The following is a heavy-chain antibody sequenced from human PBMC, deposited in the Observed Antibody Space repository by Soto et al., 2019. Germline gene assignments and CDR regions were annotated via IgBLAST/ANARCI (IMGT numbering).Heavy chain of an antibody. D-gene: IGHD6-19*01. Sequence: QVQLVQSGAEVKKPGASVKVSCKTSGYTFTSYDIHWVRQAPGQGLEWMGVINPSAGTTIYAQKFEGRLTITRDTSASTVNMGLSSLRSEDTAVHYCVRGGGGGGRRAVASTCIYDYWGQGTLVTVSS. CDR2: INPSAGTT. J-gene: IGHJ4*02. CDR3: VRGGGGGGRRAVASTCIYDY. V-gene: IGHV1-46*01. CDR1: GYTFTSYD.